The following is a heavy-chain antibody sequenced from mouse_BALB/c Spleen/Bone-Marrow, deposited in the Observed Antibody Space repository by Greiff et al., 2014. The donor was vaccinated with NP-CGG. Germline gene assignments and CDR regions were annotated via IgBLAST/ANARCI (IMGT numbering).Heavy chain of an antibody. Sequence: QVQLQQSGPELVKPEALVKISCKASGYTFTSYDINWVKQRPGQGLEWIGWIYPGDGSTKYNEKFKGKATLTADRSSSTAYMQLSSLTSENSAVYFCARSVDGFPYSFDSWGQGTTLTVSS. CDR3: ARSVDGFPYSFDS. CDR1: GYTFTSYD. CDR2: IYPGDGST. J-gene: IGHJ2*01. V-gene: IGHV1S56*01. D-gene: IGHD2-3*01.